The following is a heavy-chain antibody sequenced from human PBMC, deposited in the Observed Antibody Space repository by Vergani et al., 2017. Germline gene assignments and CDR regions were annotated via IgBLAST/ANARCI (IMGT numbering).Heavy chain of an antibody. D-gene: IGHD3-10*01. V-gene: IGHV4-61*02. CDR1: GGSIDVVSSY. Sequence: QMQLQESGPGLLKPSQTLSLTCSVSGGSIDVVSSYWTWIRQPAGKGLEWIGRIYKSGRTNYNPSLQSRVTISLDTSKNQFSLNLTSVTAADTGVYFCARDRVTVVRNQYYGMDVWGQGTTVIVSS. J-gene: IGHJ6*02. CDR3: ARDRVTVVRNQYYGMDV. CDR2: IYKSGRT.